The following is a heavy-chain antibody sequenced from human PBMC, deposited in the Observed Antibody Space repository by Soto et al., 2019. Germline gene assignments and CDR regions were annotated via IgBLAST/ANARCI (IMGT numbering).Heavy chain of an antibody. CDR2: INAGNGNT. V-gene: IGHV1-3*05. CDR3: ARAVAVPADFDY. J-gene: IGHJ4*02. D-gene: IGHD6-19*01. Sequence: QVQLVQSGAEEKKPGASVKVSCKASGYTFTGYAMHWVRQAPGQRLEWMGWINAGNGNTKYSQKFQGRVTXXRXPSASTAYMELSSLRSEDTAVYYCARAVAVPADFDYWGQGTLVTVSS. CDR1: GYTFTGYA.